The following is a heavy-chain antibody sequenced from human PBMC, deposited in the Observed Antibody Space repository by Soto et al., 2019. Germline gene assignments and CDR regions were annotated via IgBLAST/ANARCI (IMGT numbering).Heavy chain of an antibody. Sequence: QVQLVQSGAEVKKPGSSVKVSCKASGGTFSSYAISWVRQAPGQGLEWMGGIIPIFDTANYAQKFQGRVTITADESTSTAYMELSSLRSEDTAVYYCATSSSWYKYYYYYYGMDVWGQGTTVTVSS. CDR1: GGTFSSYA. D-gene: IGHD6-13*01. CDR2: IIPIFDTA. V-gene: IGHV1-69*01. J-gene: IGHJ6*02. CDR3: ATSSSWYKYYYYYYGMDV.